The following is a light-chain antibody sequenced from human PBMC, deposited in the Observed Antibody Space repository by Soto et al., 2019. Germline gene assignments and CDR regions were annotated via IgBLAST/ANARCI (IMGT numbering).Light chain of an antibody. CDR1: SSDVGGYNY. V-gene: IGLV2-14*01. J-gene: IGLJ2*01. CDR2: DVS. Sequence: QSALTQPASVSGSPGQSITISCTGTSSDVGGYNYVSWYQQHPGKAPKLMIYDVSNRPSGVSNRFSGSKSGNTASLTISGFQAEDEADYYCSSNTSSSTVVFGGGTKLTVL. CDR3: SSNTSSSTVV.